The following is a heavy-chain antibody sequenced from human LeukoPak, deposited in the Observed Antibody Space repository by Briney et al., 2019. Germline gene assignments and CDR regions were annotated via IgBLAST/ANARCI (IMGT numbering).Heavy chain of an antibody. J-gene: IGHJ4*02. D-gene: IGHD1-7*01. Sequence: GASVKVSCKASGGTFSSYAISWVRQAPGQGLEWMGGIIPIFGTANYAQKFQGRVTITADESTSTAYMELSSLRSEDTAVYYCASPRYNWNYGTFFDYWGQGTLVTVSS. CDR1: GGTFSSYA. V-gene: IGHV1-69*01. CDR3: ASPRYNWNYGTFFDY. CDR2: IIPIFGTA.